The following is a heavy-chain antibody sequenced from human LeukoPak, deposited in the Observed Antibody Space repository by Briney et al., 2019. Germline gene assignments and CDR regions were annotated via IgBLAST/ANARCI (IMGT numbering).Heavy chain of an antibody. Sequence: GGSLRLSCAASGFTFSSYAMHWVRQAPGKRLEWVAVISYDGSNKYYADSVKGRFTNSRDNSKNTLYLQMNSLRAEDMAVYYCARDPEHYYDSSGYYYGSYFDYWGQGTLVTVSS. D-gene: IGHD3-22*01. V-gene: IGHV3-30*04. CDR2: ISYDGSNK. CDR3: ARDPEHYYDSSGYYYGSYFDY. CDR1: GFTFSSYA. J-gene: IGHJ4*02.